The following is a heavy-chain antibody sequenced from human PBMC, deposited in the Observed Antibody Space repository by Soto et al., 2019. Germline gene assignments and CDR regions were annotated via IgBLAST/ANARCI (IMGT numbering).Heavy chain of an antibody. V-gene: IGHV3-23*01. CDR3: ATDLPGGEDDHYGMDV. J-gene: IGHJ6*02. D-gene: IGHD2-21*01. CDR2: LSVSGVST. CDR1: GITFSNYA. Sequence: QTGGSLRLSCAASGITFSNYAMSWVRQSPGKGLEWVSGLSVSGVSTYYADSVKGRFTISRDTSKNTLYLQMTSLRAEDTAVYYCATDLPGGEDDHYGMDVWGQGTTVTVSS.